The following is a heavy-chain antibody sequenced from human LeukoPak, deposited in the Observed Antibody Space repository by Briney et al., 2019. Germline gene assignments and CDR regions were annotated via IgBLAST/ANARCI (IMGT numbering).Heavy chain of an antibody. CDR3: ARRGAAAGTGFDP. Sequence: ASVKVSCKASGYTFTGYYMHWVRQAPGQGLEWMGWISAYNGNTNYAQKLQGRVTMTTDTSTGTAYMELRSLRSDDTAVYYCARRGAAAGTGFDPWGQGTLVTVSS. J-gene: IGHJ5*02. V-gene: IGHV1-18*04. CDR1: GYTFTGYY. CDR2: ISAYNGNT. D-gene: IGHD6-13*01.